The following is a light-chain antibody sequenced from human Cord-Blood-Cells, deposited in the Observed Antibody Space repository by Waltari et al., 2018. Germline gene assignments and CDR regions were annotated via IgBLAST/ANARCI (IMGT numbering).Light chain of an antibody. CDR2: EVS. Sequence: QSALTQPPSASGSPGQSVTISCTGTTSDVGGYNYVSRYQQHPGKAPNLMIYEVSKRPSGVPDRFSGSKSGNTASLTVSGLQAEDEADYYCSSYAGSNNLVVFGGGTKLTVL. V-gene: IGLV2-8*01. CDR3: SSYAGSNNLVV. CDR1: TSDVGGYNY. J-gene: IGLJ2*01.